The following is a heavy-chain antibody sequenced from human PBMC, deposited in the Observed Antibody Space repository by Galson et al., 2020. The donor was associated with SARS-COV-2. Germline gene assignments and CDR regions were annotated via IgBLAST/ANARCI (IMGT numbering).Heavy chain of an antibody. Sequence: ASVKVSCKASGYIFTAYYMHWVRQAPGQGLEWMGWISPNSGGTNYAHKFQGRVTMTRDTSINTAYMELSRLRSDDTAVYYCARGPDYYGFYYYYMDVWGKGTKVKVSS. CDR2: ISPNSGGT. J-gene: IGHJ6*03. CDR1: GYIFTAYY. CDR3: ARGPDYYGFYYYYMDV. D-gene: IGHD3-10*01. V-gene: IGHV1-2*07.